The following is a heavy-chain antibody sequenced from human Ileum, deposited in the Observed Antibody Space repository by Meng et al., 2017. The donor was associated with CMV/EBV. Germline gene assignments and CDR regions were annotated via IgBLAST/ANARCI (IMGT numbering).Heavy chain of an antibody. Sequence: GESLKTPCEAPGVTFATSDMHWVRQTAVKGLEWVSCIGKNGDTYYADSVRGRFTISRENAKNTLYLQMNNLRAGDTAVYYCAREAVDTPGNYYSPLESWGQGTLVTVSS. D-gene: IGHD2-15*01. CDR1: GVTFATSD. J-gene: IGHJ4*02. V-gene: IGHV3-13*01. CDR3: AREAVDTPGNYYSPLES. CDR2: IGKNGDT.